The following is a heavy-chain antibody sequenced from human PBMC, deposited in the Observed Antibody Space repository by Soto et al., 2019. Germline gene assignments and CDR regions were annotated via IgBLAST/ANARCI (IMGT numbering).Heavy chain of an antibody. CDR1: GGSVSSRDYY. CDR3: ARDPMPDHYYYGMDI. D-gene: IGHD2-2*01. CDR2: IYFSGST. Sequence: LSLTCTVSGGSVSSRDYYWSWVRQSPGKGLEWIGYIYFSGSTYYNPSLKSRISMSVDTSKNQFSLRLRSVTAADTAVYYCARDPMPDHYYYGMDIWGQGTAVTVSS. J-gene: IGHJ6*02. V-gene: IGHV4-30-4*01.